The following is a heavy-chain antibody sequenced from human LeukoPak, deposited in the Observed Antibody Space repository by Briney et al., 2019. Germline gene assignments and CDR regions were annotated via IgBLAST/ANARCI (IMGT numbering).Heavy chain of an antibody. J-gene: IGHJ4*02. CDR2: ISYDGSNK. CDR3: AKDSSSWYRRAIDY. D-gene: IGHD6-13*01. Sequence: GGSLRLSCAASGFTFSSYAMHWVRQAPGKGLEWVAVISYDGSNKYYADSVKGRFTISRDNSKNTLYLQMNSLRAEDTAVYYCAKDSSSWYRRAIDYWGQGTLVTVSS. V-gene: IGHV3-30-3*01. CDR1: GFTFSSYA.